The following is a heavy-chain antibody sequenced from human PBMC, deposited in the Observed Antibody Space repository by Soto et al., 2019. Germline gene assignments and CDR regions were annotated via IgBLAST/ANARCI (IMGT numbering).Heavy chain of an antibody. CDR1: GGTFTSDA. V-gene: IGHV1-69*06. D-gene: IGHD3-22*01. Sequence: QVRLVQSEAEVKKAGSSVKVSCKASGGTFTSDAVTWVRQAPGQGLEWMGGVIPMFPKANYAQKFQGRATITADKSTSTVYMELHSLKSEDTALYYCARCHSDSSGPGYLDAWGQGTLFTVTS. J-gene: IGHJ4*02. CDR2: VIPMFPKA. CDR3: ARCHSDSSGPGYLDA.